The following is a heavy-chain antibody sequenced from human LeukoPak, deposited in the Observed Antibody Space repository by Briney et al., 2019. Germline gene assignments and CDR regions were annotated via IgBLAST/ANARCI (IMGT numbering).Heavy chain of an antibody. V-gene: IGHV3-30-3*01. J-gene: IGHJ4*02. CDR3: ARDNGSLGTPPLNY. Sequence: GRSLRLSCAASGFTFSSYAMHWVRQAPGKGLEWVAVISYDGSNKYYADSVKGRFTISRDNSKNTLYLRMNSLRAEDTAVYYCARDNGSLGTPPLNYWGQGTLVTVSS. CDR1: GFTFSSYA. D-gene: IGHD7-27*01. CDR2: ISYDGSNK.